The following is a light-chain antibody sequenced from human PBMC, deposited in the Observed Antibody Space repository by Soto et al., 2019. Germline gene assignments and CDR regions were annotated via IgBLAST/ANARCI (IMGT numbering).Light chain of an antibody. CDR2: AAS. Sequence: ELVLTQSPGTLSLSPGERASLSCRASQSVTSNYLAWYQQKPGQAPRLLIYAASTRATGIPDRFSGSGSGTDFTLTISGLEPEDLAVYFCQQYGSSLMYTFGQGTKLEIK. V-gene: IGKV3-20*01. J-gene: IGKJ2*01. CDR3: QQYGSSLMYT. CDR1: QSVTSNY.